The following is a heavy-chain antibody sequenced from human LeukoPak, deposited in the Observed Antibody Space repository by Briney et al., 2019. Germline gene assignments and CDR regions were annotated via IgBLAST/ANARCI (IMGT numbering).Heavy chain of an antibody. Sequence: ASVKVSCKTSGYTFSAYYIHWMRLAPGQGFEWMGWINPINGGIRVAQKFQGRVTMTRDTSMNTVYVELSGLLTDDTAVYFCARGPSDASFDYWGQGTLVTVSS. D-gene: IGHD1-26*01. J-gene: IGHJ4*02. CDR3: ARGPSDASFDY. CDR1: GYTFSAYY. CDR2: INPINGGI. V-gene: IGHV1-2*02.